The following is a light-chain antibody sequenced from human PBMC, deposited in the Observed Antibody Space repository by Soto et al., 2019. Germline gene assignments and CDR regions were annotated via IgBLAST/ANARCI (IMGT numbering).Light chain of an antibody. CDR1: SSNIGSNY. CDR2: RNN. CDR3: APWDDSLSVGV. Sequence: QSVLTQPPSASGTPGQRVTISCSGSSSNIGSNYVYWYQQLPGTAPKLLIYRNNQRPSGVPDRFSGSKSGTSASLAISGLRSEDEADYYCAPWDDSLSVGVFGGGTKLTVL. V-gene: IGLV1-47*01. J-gene: IGLJ2*01.